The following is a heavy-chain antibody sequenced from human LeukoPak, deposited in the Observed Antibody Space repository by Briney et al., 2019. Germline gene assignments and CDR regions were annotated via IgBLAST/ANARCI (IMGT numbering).Heavy chain of an antibody. CDR3: AKGFSSPYP. V-gene: IGHV4-39*07. CDR2: IYYGGST. J-gene: IGHJ3*01. CDR1: GASISSSSYY. Sequence: SETLSLTCTVSGASISSSSYYWGWIRQPPGEGLEWIGSIYYGGSTYYNPSLKSRVSISVDTSKNQFSLKVSSVTAADTAVYYCAKGFSSPYPWGQGTIVTVSS. D-gene: IGHD2/OR15-2a*01.